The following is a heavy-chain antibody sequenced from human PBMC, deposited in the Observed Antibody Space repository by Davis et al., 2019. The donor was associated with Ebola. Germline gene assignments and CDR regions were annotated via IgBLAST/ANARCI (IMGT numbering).Heavy chain of an antibody. CDR3: AAMAGSLGGFDY. CDR2: INPHNGNT. D-gene: IGHD2-8*01. V-gene: IGHV1-18*04. Sequence: AASVKVSCKASGYTFTNYGITWVRQAPGQGLEWMGWINPHNGNTNYAQKLQGRVTMTTDTSTSTAYMELRSLRSDDTAVYYCAAMAGSLGGFDYWGQGTLVTVSS. CDR1: GYTFTNYG. J-gene: IGHJ4*02.